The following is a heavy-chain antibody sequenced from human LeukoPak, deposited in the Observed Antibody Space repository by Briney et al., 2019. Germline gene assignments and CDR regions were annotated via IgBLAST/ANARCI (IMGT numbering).Heavy chain of an antibody. Sequence: PSETLSLTCTVSGGSISSYYWSWIRQPPGKGLEWIGYIYYSGSTNYNPSLKSRVTISVDTSKNQFSLKLSSVTAADTAVYYCARALRGNSHFYYYYYMDVWGKGTTVTVSS. CDR3: ARALRGNSHFYYYYYMDV. J-gene: IGHJ6*03. V-gene: IGHV4-59*01. CDR2: IYYSGST. D-gene: IGHD1-1*01. CDR1: GGSISSYY.